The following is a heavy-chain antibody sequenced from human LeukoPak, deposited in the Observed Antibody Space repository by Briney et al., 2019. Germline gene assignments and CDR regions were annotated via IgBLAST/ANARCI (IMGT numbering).Heavy chain of an antibody. CDR3: AREEGSGWYSWFDP. V-gene: IGHV3-30-3*01. CDR2: ISYDGSNK. J-gene: IGHJ5*02. CDR1: GFTFSSYA. D-gene: IGHD6-19*01. Sequence: GGSLRLSCAAPGFTFSSYAMHWVRQALGKGLEWVAVISYDGSNKYYADSVKGRFTISRDNSKNTLYLQMNSLRAEDTAVYYCAREEGSGWYSWFDPWGQGTLVTVSS.